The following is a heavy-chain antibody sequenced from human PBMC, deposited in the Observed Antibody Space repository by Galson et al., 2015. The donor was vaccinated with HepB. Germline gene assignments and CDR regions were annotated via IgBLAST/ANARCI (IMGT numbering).Heavy chain of an antibody. CDR2: ISYDGSNK. Sequence: SLRLSCAASGFTFSSYGMHWVRQAPGKGLEWVAVISYDGSNKYYADSVKGRFTISRDNSKNTLYLQMNSLRAEDTAVYYCANSDTAMVRPLDYWGQGTLVTVSS. CDR1: GFTFSSYG. CDR3: ANSDTAMVRPLDY. J-gene: IGHJ4*02. V-gene: IGHV3-30*18. D-gene: IGHD5-18*01.